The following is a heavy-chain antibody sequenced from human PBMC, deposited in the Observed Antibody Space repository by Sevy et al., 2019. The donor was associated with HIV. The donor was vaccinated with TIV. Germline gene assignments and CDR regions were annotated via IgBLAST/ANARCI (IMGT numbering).Heavy chain of an antibody. CDR2: IDPSDSYT. CDR1: GYSFTSYW. D-gene: IGHD2-2*01. CDR3: ARGPFSVVVVPAAESYYYYYAMDV. V-gene: IGHV5-10-1*01. J-gene: IGHJ6*02. Sequence: GESLKISCKGSGYSFTSYWISWVRQMPGKGLEWMGRIDPSDSYTNYSPSFQGHVTISADKSISTAYLQWSSLKASDTAMYYCARGPFSVVVVPAAESYYYYYAMDVWGQGTTVTVSS.